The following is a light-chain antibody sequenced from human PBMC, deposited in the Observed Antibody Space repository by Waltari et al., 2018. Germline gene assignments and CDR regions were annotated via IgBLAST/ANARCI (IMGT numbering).Light chain of an antibody. J-gene: IGLJ3*02. V-gene: IGLV1-40*01. CDR3: QSYDTSLSVV. Sequence: QSVLTQPPSVSGAPGQKVTISCTGSGSNIGAAHDVPWYQQLPRAAPKLLIYGSTSRPLGVPDRFFGSTSGTSASLAITGLQAEDEGDYYCQSYDTSLSVVFGGGTKLTVL. CDR2: GST. CDR1: GSNIGAAHD.